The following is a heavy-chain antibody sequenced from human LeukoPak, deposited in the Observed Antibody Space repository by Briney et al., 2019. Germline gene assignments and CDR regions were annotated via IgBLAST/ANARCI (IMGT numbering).Heavy chain of an antibody. J-gene: IGHJ3*02. CDR3: ARPRYYYDSSGYSTPVAFDI. Sequence: SETLSLTCTVSGGSISSYYWSWIRQPPGKGLEWIGYIYYSGSTKYNPSLKSRITISVDMSRNDFSLKLSSVTAADTAVYYCARPRYYYDSSGYSTPVAFDIWGQGTMVTVSS. CDR1: GGSISSYY. CDR2: IYYSGST. V-gene: IGHV4-59*01. D-gene: IGHD3-22*01.